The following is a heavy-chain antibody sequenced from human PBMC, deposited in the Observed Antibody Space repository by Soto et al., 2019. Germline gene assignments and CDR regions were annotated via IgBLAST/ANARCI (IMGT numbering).Heavy chain of an antibody. Sequence: EVQLLESGGGLVQPEGSLRLSCTASGFTYSIYAMAWVRQAPGKGLEWVSAISGSGGETYYADSVKGRFTISRDNSKNTVYLQMTNLRADDTAVYYCAKEIAVAVATPPEYWGQGTLVTVSS. J-gene: IGHJ4*02. D-gene: IGHD5-12*01. V-gene: IGHV3-23*01. CDR3: AKEIAVAVATPPEY. CDR1: GFTYSIYA. CDR2: ISGSGGET.